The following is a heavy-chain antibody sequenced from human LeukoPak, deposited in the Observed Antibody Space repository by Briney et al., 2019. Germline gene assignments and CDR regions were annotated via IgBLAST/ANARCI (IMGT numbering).Heavy chain of an antibody. Sequence: ASVKVSCKSSGYIFTNHYMHWARQAPGQGLEWMGLINPSGISTLYAEKFRGRIIMTRDMSTATDYMELSSLRSEDTAVYYCARDNSIADRGWWFDPWGQGTLVTVSS. V-gene: IGHV1-46*01. CDR3: ARDNSIADRGWWFDP. D-gene: IGHD4-23*01. CDR2: INPSGIST. J-gene: IGHJ5*02. CDR1: GYIFTNHY.